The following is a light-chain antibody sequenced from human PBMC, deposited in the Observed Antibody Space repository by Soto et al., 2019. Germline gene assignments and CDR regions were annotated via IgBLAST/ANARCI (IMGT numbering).Light chain of an antibody. CDR1: QGISSA. CDR3: QQFNSYSIT. Sequence: AIQLTQSPSSLSASVGDRVTITCRASQGISSALAWYQQKPGKAPKLLIYDASSLESGVPSRFSGSGSGTDFTLTISSLQPEDFATYCCQQFNSYSITFGQGTRLEIK. CDR2: DAS. V-gene: IGKV1-13*02. J-gene: IGKJ5*01.